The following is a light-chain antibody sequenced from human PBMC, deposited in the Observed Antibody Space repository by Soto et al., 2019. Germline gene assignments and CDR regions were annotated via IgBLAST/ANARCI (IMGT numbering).Light chain of an antibody. V-gene: IGLV1-44*01. CDR3: AAWDDSLNGQL. CDR1: SSNIGSNT. J-gene: IGLJ3*02. CDR2: NNN. Sequence: QSVLTQPPSASGTPGQRVTISCSGSSSNIGSNTVNWYQQLPGTAPKLLIYNNNQRPSGVPDRFSGSKSGTSASLAIGGLQSDDEADYYCAAWDDSLNGQLFGGGTKLTVL.